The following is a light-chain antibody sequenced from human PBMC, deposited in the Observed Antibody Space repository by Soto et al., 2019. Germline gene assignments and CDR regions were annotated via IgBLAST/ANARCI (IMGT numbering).Light chain of an antibody. CDR2: AAS. Sequence: AIQMTQSPSSLSASVGDRVTITCRASQGIRNDLGWYQQKPGKAPKLLIYAASSLQSGVPSRFSGSGPGTDFTLTTSSLQPEDFATYYCLQDYNYPLTFGGGTKVEIK. J-gene: IGKJ4*01. V-gene: IGKV1-6*01. CDR3: LQDYNYPLT. CDR1: QGIRND.